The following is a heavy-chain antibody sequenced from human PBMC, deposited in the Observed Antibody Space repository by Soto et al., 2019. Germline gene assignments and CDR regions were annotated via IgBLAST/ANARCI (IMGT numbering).Heavy chain of an antibody. CDR3: ARVLEVAVAGYHYYYGMDV. V-gene: IGHV3-74*01. CDR2: INSDGSST. D-gene: IGHD6-19*01. Sequence: EAQLVESGGGLVQPGGSLRLSCAASGFTFNTYWMHWVRQAPGKGLVRVSHINSDGSSTVYADSVKGRFTISRDNAKNTLYLQMNSLRAEDTAVYYCARVLEVAVAGYHYYYGMDVWGQGTTVTVSS. J-gene: IGHJ6*02. CDR1: GFTFNTYW.